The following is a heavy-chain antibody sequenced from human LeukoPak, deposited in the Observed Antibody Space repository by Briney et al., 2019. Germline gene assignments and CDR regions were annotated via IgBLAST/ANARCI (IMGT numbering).Heavy chain of an antibody. CDR1: GFTFSSYA. Sequence: GGSLRPSCAVSGFTFSSYAMSWVRQAPGKGLEWVAVISYDGSNKYYADSVKGRFTISRDNSKNTLYLQMNSLRAEDTAVYYCAKEGGTTVVTPAAFDIWGQGTMVTVSS. CDR3: AKEGGTTVVTPAAFDI. CDR2: ISYDGSNK. D-gene: IGHD4-23*01. V-gene: IGHV3-30*18. J-gene: IGHJ3*02.